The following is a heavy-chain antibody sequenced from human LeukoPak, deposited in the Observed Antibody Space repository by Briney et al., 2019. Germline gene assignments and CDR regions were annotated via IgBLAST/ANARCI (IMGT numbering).Heavy chain of an antibody. J-gene: IGHJ5*02. V-gene: IGHV1-24*01. CDR2: FYPEDGET. Sequence: ASVKVSCKVSVYTLTELSMHWVRQAPGKGVEGMGGFYPEDGETLYVQNFQGRVTMTADTSTRTAYIDLCSLRYAATAVYFSAKSYSSGWNNWFDGRGTGALVT. D-gene: IGHD6-19*01. CDR1: VYTLTELS. CDR3: AKSYSSGWNNWFDG.